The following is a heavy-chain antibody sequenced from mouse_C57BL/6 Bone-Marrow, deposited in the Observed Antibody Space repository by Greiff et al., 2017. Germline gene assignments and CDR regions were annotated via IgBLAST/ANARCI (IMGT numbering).Heavy chain of an antibody. Sequence: EVQLQESGGDLVKPGGSLKLSCAASGFTFRSYGMSWVSQTPDKRLEWVATISSGGSYTYYPDSVKGRFTISRDNAKNTLYLQMSSRKSEDTAMYYCARLGQDYGGGGTTLTVTA. J-gene: IGHJ2*01. CDR3: ARLGQDY. CDR1: GFTFRSYG. CDR2: ISSGGSYT. D-gene: IGHD4-1*01. V-gene: IGHV5-6*01.